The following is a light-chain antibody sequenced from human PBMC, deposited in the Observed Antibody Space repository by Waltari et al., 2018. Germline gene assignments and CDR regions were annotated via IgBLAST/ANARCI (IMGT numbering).Light chain of an antibody. J-gene: IGKJ3*01. CDR2: WAS. Sequence: DIVMTQSPDSLALSVGERASINCKSSQSVLYWSNNKNYLAWYQQKPGQPPKLLIYWASTRDSGVPDRFSGSGSGSDFTLTISSLQAEDVAVYYCQQYYTTPCTFGPGTKEAIK. CDR1: QSVLYWSNNKNY. CDR3: QQYYTTPCT. V-gene: IGKV4-1*01.